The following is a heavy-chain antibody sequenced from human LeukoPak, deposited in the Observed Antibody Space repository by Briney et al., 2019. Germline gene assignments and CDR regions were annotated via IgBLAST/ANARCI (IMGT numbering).Heavy chain of an antibody. CDR2: IIPILDIA. J-gene: IGHJ3*02. CDR1: GGTFSSYA. V-gene: IGHV1-69*10. Sequence: SVKVSCKASGGTFSSYAISWVRQAPGQGLEWMGGIIPILDIANYAQKFQGTVTITADKSTTTAYMELGSLRSEDTAVYYCARTNSSSWLDAYDIWGQGTMVTVSS. CDR3: ARTNSSSWLDAYDI. D-gene: IGHD6-13*01.